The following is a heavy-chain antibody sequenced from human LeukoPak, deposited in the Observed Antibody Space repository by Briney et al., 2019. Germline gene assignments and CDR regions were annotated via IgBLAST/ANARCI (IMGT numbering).Heavy chain of an antibody. V-gene: IGHV3-21*01. CDR1: GFTFSSYS. D-gene: IGHD3-16*01. CDR2: ISSSSSYI. CDR3: ASAGGVPSANWFDP. Sequence: GGSLRLSCAASGFTFSSYSMNWVRQAPGKGLEGVSYISSSSSYIYYADSVKGRFTISRDNAKNSLYLQMNSLRAEDTAVYYCASAGGVPSANWFDPWGQGTLVTVSS. J-gene: IGHJ5*02.